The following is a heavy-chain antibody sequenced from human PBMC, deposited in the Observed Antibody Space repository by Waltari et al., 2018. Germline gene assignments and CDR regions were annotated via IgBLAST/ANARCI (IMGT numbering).Heavy chain of an antibody. Sequence: QLQLQESGPGLVKPSETLSLTCTVSGGSISSSSYYWGWIRPPPGKGLEWIGSIYYSGSTYYNPSLKSRVTISVDTSKNQFSLKLSSVTAADTAVYYCARAGYYDFWSGYSGRNWFDPWGQGTLVTVSS. CDR3: ARAGYYDFWSGYSGRNWFDP. D-gene: IGHD3-3*01. J-gene: IGHJ5*02. CDR1: GGSISSSSYY. V-gene: IGHV4-39*07. CDR2: IYYSGST.